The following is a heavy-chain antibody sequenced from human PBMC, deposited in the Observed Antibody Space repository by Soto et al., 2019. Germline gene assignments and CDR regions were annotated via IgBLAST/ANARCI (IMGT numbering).Heavy chain of an antibody. CDR2: ISYDGSNK. Sequence: GGSLRLSCLLSGFTFSEDWMGWVRQAPGKGLEWVAVISYDGSNKYYADSVKGRFTISRDNSKNTLYLQMNSLRAEDTAVYYCARDKTPKSLSLSDYWGQGTLVTVSS. CDR3: ARDKTPKSLSLSDY. CDR1: GFTFSEDW. J-gene: IGHJ4*02. V-gene: IGHV3-30*19.